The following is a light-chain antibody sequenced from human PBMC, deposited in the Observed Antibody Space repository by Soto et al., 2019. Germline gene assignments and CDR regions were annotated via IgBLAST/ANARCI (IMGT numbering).Light chain of an antibody. CDR3: QQRSNWPLT. CDR2: DVS. J-gene: IGKJ4*01. Sequence: EIVLTQSPATLSLSPGERATLSCRASQSVSSSLAWYQQKPGQTPRLLIYDVSNRATGIPARFSGSGSGTDFTLTGSSLEPEDFAVYYCQQRSNWPLTFGGGTKVELK. CDR1: QSVSSS. V-gene: IGKV3-11*01.